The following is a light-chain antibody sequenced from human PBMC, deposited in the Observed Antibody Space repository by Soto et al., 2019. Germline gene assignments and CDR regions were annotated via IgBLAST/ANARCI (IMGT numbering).Light chain of an antibody. CDR3: SSFTNNNTPHVV. CDR1: SSDVGGYNY. J-gene: IGLJ2*01. Sequence: QSALTQPPSASGSPGQSVTISCTGTSSDVGGYNYVSWYQQHPGKSPKLMIYGVYNRPSGVSNRFSGSKSGNTASLTISGLQAEDEADYYCSSFTNNNTPHVVFGGGTKLTVL. CDR2: GVY. V-gene: IGLV2-14*01.